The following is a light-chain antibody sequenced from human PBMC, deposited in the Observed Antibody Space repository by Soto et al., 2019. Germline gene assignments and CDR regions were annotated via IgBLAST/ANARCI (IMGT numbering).Light chain of an antibody. V-gene: IGLV2-14*01. J-gene: IGLJ1*01. CDR3: SSYTSSSTLG. Sequence: QPALTQPASVSGSPGQSITISCTGTSSDIGGYNYVSWYQQHPGKAHKLMIYDVTNRPSGVSNRFSGSKSGNTASLTISGLQAEDEADYYCSSYTSSSTLGFGTGTKVTVL. CDR1: SSDIGGYNY. CDR2: DVT.